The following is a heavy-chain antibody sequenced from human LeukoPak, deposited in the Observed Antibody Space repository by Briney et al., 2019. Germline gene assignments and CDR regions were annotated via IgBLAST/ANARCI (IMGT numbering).Heavy chain of an antibody. V-gene: IGHV3-23*01. J-gene: IGHJ6*03. CDR3: ARALQLPKLYYYYMDV. CDR1: GFTFSSYA. CDR2: ISGSGGST. D-gene: IGHD5-18*01. Sequence: PGGSLRLSCAASGFTFSSYAMSWVRQAPGKGLEWVSAISGSGGSTYYADSVKGRFTISRDNSKNTLYLQMNSLRAEYTAVYYCARALQLPKLYYYYMDVWGKGTTVTVSS.